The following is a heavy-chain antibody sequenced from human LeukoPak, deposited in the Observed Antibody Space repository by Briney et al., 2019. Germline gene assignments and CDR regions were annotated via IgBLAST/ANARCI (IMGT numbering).Heavy chain of an antibody. CDR3: AKERGLYVDTAASDY. J-gene: IGHJ4*02. Sequence: ASVKVSCQASGYTFTSYYMHWVRQAPGQGLEWMGLINPSGSSTSYAQKFQGRLSLTRDMSTSTDYMELSSLRSEDTAVYYCAKERGLYVDTAASDYWGQGSLVTVSS. V-gene: IGHV1-46*01. D-gene: IGHD5-18*01. CDR2: INPSGSST. CDR1: GYTFTSYY.